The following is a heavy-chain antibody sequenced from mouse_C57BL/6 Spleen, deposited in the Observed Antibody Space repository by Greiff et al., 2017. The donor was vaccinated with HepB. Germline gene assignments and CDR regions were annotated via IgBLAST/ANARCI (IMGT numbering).Heavy chain of an antibody. CDR1: GYTFTSYW. CDR2: IHPNSGST. CDR3: AREEDYGSRYFDY. D-gene: IGHD1-1*01. J-gene: IGHJ2*01. Sequence: VQLQQSRAELVKPGASVKLSCKASGYTFTSYWMHWVKQRPGQGLEWIGMIHPNSGSTNYNEKFKSKATLTVDKSSSTAYMQLSSLTSEDSAVYYCAREEDYGSRYFDYWGQGTTLTVSS. V-gene: IGHV1-64*01.